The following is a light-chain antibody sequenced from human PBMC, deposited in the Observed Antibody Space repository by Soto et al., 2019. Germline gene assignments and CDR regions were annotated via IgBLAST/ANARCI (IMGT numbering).Light chain of an antibody. CDR1: SSDVGGYNY. V-gene: IGLV2-14*01. J-gene: IGLJ1*01. Sequence: QSVLTQPASVSGSPGQSITISCTGTSSDVGGYNYVSWYQQHPGKAPKLIIFEVSYRPSGISNRFSASKSGDTASLTISGLQADDEADYYCCSYTDSRTHIFGSGTKV. CDR2: EVS. CDR3: CSYTDSRTHI.